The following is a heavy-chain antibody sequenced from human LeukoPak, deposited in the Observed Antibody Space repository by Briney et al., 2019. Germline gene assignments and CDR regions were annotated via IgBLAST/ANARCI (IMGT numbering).Heavy chain of an antibody. V-gene: IGHV1-2*02. D-gene: IGHD2-2*01. CDR1: GYTFTGYY. J-gene: IGHJ4*02. CDR3: ARSELGIVVVPAAIDY. CDR2: INPNSGGT. Sequence: ASVKVSCKASGYTFTGYYMHWVRQAPGQGLEWMGWINPNSGGTNYAQKLQGRVTMTRDTSISTAYMELSRLRSDDTAVYYCARSELGIVVVPAAIDYWGQGTLVTVSS.